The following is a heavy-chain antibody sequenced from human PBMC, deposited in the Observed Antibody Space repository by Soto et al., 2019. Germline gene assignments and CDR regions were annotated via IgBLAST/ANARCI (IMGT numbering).Heavy chain of an antibody. CDR3: AKPLAGGGVIVHEFDY. D-gene: IGHD3-16*02. Sequence: PGGSLRLSCAASGFTFSSYAMSWVRQAPGKGLEWVSAISGSGGSTYYADSVKGRFTISRDNSKNTLYLQMNSLRAEDTAVYYCAKPLAGGGVIVHEFDYWGQGTLLTVSS. V-gene: IGHV3-23*01. CDR1: GFTFSSYA. CDR2: ISGSGGST. J-gene: IGHJ4*02.